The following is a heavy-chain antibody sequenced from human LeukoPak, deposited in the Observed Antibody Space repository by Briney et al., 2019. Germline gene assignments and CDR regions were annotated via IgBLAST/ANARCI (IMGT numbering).Heavy chain of an antibody. V-gene: IGHV1-2*02. D-gene: IGHD5-12*01. CDR1: GFTFSGYY. CDR3: AREGSSGQDWYAFDI. J-gene: IGHJ3*02. CDR2: MNFNNGGT. Sequence: ASVRVSCKASGFTFSGYYVQWVRQAPGQGLEWVGWMNFNNGGTSNAPKFQGRVTMTLDTSISTAYMELNSLRSDDTAMYYCAREGSSGQDWYAFDIWGQETMVTVSS.